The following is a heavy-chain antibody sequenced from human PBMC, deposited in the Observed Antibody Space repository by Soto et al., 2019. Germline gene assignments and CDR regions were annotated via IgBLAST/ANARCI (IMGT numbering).Heavy chain of an antibody. J-gene: IGHJ6*02. CDR2: ISWNSGSI. V-gene: IGHV3-9*01. Sequence: EVQLVESGGGLVQPGRSLRLSCAASGFTFDDYAMHWVRQAPGKGLEWVSGISWNSGSIGYADSVKGRFTISRDNAKNSLYLQMNSLRAEDTALYYCAKDIGYCSSTSCYSVYYYYGMDVWGQGTTVTVSS. CDR3: AKDIGYCSSTSCYSVYYYYGMDV. CDR1: GFTFDDYA. D-gene: IGHD2-2*01.